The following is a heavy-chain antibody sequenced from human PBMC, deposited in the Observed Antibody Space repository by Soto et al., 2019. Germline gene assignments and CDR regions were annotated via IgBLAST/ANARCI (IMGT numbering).Heavy chain of an antibody. J-gene: IGHJ5*02. CDR1: GGTFSSYA. D-gene: IGHD3-22*01. V-gene: IGHV1-69*13. CDR2: IIPIFGTA. CDR3: ARDQVTYYCDSSGYYPNWFDP. Sequence: ASVKVSCKASGGTFSSYAISWVRQAPGQGLEWMGGIIPIFGTANYAQKFQGRVTITADESTSTAYMELSSLRSEDTAVYYCARDQVTYYCDSSGYYPNWFDPWGQGTLVTVSS.